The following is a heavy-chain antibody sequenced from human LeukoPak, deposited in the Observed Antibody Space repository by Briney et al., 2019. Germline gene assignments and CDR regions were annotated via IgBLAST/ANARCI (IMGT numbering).Heavy chain of an antibody. J-gene: IGHJ4*02. CDR3: TRDDTVFGVDS. Sequence: PSETLSLTCTASGGSISSYFWGWIRQPAGKGLEWIGRFYTSGSINYNPSLKSRVTISVDTSKDQFSLKLRSVTAADTAVYYCTRDDTVFGVDSWGQGTLVTVSS. V-gene: IGHV4-4*07. CDR1: GGSISSYF. CDR2: FYTSGSI. D-gene: IGHD3-3*01.